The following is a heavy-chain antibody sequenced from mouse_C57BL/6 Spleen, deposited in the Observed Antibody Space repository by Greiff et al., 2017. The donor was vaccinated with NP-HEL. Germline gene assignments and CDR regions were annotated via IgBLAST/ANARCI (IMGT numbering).Heavy chain of an antibody. CDR2: INPGSGGT. V-gene: IGHV1-54*01. CDR3: ARAQATPMDY. J-gene: IGHJ4*01. Sequence: QVQLQQSGAELVRPGTSVKVSCKASGYAFTNYLIEWVKQRPGQGLEWIGVINPGSGGTNYNEKFKGKATLTADKSSSTAYMQLSSLTSEDAAVYFCARAQATPMDYWGQGTSVTVSS. CDR1: GYAFTNYL. D-gene: IGHD3-2*02.